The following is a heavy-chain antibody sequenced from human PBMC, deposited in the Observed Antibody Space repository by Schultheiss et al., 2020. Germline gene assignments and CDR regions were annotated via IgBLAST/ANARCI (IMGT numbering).Heavy chain of an antibody. CDR1: GSTFTGYY. V-gene: IGHV1-2*02. D-gene: IGHD4-23*01. J-gene: IGHJ3*02. CDR3: ASTTVVTQEIAFDI. CDR2: INPNSGGT. Sequence: ASVKVSFKASGSTFTGYYMHWVRQAPGQGLEWMGWINPNSGGTNYAQKFQGRVTMTRDTSISTAYMELSRLRSDDTAVYYCASTTVVTQEIAFDIWGQGTMVTVSS.